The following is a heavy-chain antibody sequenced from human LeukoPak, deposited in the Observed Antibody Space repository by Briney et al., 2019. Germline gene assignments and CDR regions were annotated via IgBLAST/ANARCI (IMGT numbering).Heavy chain of an antibody. Sequence: TDTLSLTCTVSGGSISSSSYYWDWIRQPPRKGLEWYMKLYDPPTTHYHPSLRSRVTISADTSKNQFSLKQSSVTAADTAVYYCARHTRPGYSGYENSFDIWGQGNMVTVSS. CDR2: LYDPPTT. D-gene: IGHD5-12*01. V-gene: IGHV4-39*01. J-gene: IGHJ3*02. CDR1: GGSISSSSYY. CDR3: ARHTRPGYSGYENSFDI.